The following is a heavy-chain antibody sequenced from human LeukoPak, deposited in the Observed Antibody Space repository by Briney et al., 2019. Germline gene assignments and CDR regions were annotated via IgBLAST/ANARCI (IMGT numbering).Heavy chain of an antibody. CDR3: ARHRGYCSSTSCYPYYFDY. D-gene: IGHD2-2*01. Sequence: GRSLRLSCAASGFTFSSYGMHWVRQAPGKGLEWVAVIWYDGSNKYYADSVKGRFTISRDNSKNTLYLQMNSLRAEDTAVYYCARHRGYCSSTSCYPYYFDYWGQGTLVTVSS. V-gene: IGHV3-33*01. CDR2: IWYDGSNK. J-gene: IGHJ4*02. CDR1: GFTFSSYG.